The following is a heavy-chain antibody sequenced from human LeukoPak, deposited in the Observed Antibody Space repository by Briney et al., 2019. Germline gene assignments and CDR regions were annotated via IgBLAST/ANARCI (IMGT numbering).Heavy chain of an antibody. D-gene: IGHD6-13*01. J-gene: IGHJ4*02. Sequence: GGSLRLSCAASGFTFDDYGMSWVRQAPGKGLEWVSGINWNGGSTGYADSVKGRFTISRDNAKNSLYLQMNSLRAEDTALYYCARVGYSSSWSYYSDYWGQGTLVTVSS. CDR1: GFTFDDYG. V-gene: IGHV3-20*04. CDR3: ARVGYSSSWSYYSDY. CDR2: INWNGGST.